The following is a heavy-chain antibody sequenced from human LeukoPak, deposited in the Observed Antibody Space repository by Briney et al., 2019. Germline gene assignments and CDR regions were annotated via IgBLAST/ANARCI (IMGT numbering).Heavy chain of an antibody. D-gene: IGHD2-8*01. J-gene: IGHJ1*01. CDR2: IYYSGST. Sequence: SETLSLTCTVSGGSISSYYWSWLRQPPGKGLEGIGYIYYSGSTTYNPSLKSRVIMSVDTSKNEFSLKVNSVTAADTAVYYCARGRMVSTFQHWGQGNLVTVSS. CDR3: ARGRMVSTFQH. CDR1: GGSISSYY. V-gene: IGHV4-59*12.